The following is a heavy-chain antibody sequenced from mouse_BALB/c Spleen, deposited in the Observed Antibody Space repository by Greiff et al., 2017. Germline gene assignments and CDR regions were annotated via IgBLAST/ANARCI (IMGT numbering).Heavy chain of an antibody. D-gene: IGHD1-2*01. J-gene: IGHJ4*01. CDR3: AITTATRAMDY. CDR2: INPSTGYT. CDR1: GYTFTSYW. Sequence: QVQLKESGAELAKPGASVKMSCKASGYTFTSYWMHWVKQRPGQGLEWIGYINPSTGYTEYNQKFKDKATLTADKSSSTAYMQLSSLTSEDSAVYYCAITTATRAMDYWGQGTSVTVSS. V-gene: IGHV1-7*01.